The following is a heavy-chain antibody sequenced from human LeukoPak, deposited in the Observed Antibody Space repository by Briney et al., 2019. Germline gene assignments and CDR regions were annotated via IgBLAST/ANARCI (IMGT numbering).Heavy chain of an antibody. CDR3: AKGVSYDVRDAFDI. CDR2: ISWNSGSI. D-gene: IGHD3-10*02. V-gene: IGHV3-9*03. J-gene: IGHJ3*02. Sequence: PGRSLRLSCAASGFTFDDYAMHWVRQAPGKGLEWVSGISWNSGSIGYADSVKGRFTISRDNAKNSLYLQMNSLRAEDMALYYCAKGVSYDVRDAFDIWGQGTMVTVSS. CDR1: GFTFDDYA.